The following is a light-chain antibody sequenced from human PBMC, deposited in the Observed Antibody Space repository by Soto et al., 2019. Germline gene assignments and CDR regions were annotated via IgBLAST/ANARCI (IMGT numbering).Light chain of an antibody. CDR1: QSVSSNF. J-gene: IGKJ1*01. CDR3: QQYGSSPRT. Sequence: EMALKQSAGTLYSPPEERATLSCRASQSVSSNFVDRYQHRPCQAPRLLIYGASNRGSGIADRFSGSGSGTDFTLTNSRLEPEDIAVYYCQQYGSSPRTFGQGTKVDIK. CDR2: GAS. V-gene: IGKV3-20*01.